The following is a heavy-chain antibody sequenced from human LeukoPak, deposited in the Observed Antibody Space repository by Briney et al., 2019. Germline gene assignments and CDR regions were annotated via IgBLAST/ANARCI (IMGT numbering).Heavy chain of an antibody. J-gene: IGHJ6*03. CDR1: GDSVSSNSAA. V-gene: IGHV6-1*01. CDR3: ARDLEGYYYYYMDV. Sequence: SQTLSLTCGISGDSVSSNSAAWSWVRQSPSRGLEWLGRTYFRSKWYNDYAVSVKSRITINPHTSKNQFSLQPNSVTPEDTAVYYCARDLEGYYYYYMDVWGKGTTVTISS. CDR2: TYFRSKWYN.